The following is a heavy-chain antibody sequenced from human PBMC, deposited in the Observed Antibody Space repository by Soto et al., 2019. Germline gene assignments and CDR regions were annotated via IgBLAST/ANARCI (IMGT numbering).Heavy chain of an antibody. CDR2: IIPIFGTA. V-gene: IGHV1-69*13. D-gene: IGHD6-6*01. Sequence: GASVKVSCKASGGTSSSYAISWVRQAPGQGLEWMGGIIPIFGTANYAQKFQGRVTITADESTSTAYMELSSLRSEDTAVYYCARSESSPYYYYGMDVWGQGTTVTAP. CDR1: GGTSSSYA. CDR3: ARSESSPYYYYGMDV. J-gene: IGHJ6*02.